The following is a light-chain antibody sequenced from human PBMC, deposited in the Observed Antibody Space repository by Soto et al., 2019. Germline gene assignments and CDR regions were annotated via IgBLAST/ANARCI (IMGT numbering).Light chain of an antibody. Sequence: DIQLPQSPSFLSASVGDRVTITCRASQGISSYVAGYQQKPGKAPKLLIYAPSTLQSGVPSRFSGSGSGTEFTLTISSLQPENGATSYCQQLNSYPSSLTFGGGTKVEI. J-gene: IGKJ4*01. V-gene: IGKV1-9*01. CDR2: APS. CDR1: QGISSY. CDR3: QQLNSYPSSLT.